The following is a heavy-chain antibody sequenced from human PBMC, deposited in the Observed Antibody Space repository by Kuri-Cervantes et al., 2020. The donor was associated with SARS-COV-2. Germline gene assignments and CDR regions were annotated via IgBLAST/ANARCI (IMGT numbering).Heavy chain of an antibody. CDR1: GFTFSNYA. D-gene: IGHD1-26*01. CDR3: ARGCAWELLCAFDF. V-gene: IGHV3-30-3*01. Sequence: GESLRLSCAVSGFTFSNYAMHWVRQPPGKGLGWVAVISDDGSNKFYADSVKGRFTISRDNSKNTLYLQMNSLRAEDTAVYYCARGCAWELLCAFDFWGQGTLVTVSS. CDR2: ISDDGSNK. J-gene: IGHJ3*01.